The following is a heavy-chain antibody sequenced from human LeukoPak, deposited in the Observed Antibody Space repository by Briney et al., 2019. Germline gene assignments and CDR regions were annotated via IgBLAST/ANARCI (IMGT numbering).Heavy chain of an antibody. CDR2: ISSSSSTI. D-gene: IGHD1-26*01. V-gene: IGHV3-48*01. CDR3: ARGRGATAFDY. J-gene: IGHJ4*02. CDR1: GFTFSSYG. Sequence: GGSLRLSCAASGFTFSSYGMNWVRQAPGKGLEWVSYISSSSSTIYYADSVKGRFTISRDNAKNSLYLQMNSLRAEDTAVYYCARGRGATAFDYWGQGTLVTVSS.